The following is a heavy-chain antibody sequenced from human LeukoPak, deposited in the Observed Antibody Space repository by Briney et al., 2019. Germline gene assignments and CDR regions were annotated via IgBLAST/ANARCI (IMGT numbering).Heavy chain of an antibody. V-gene: IGHV1-69*05. J-gene: IGHJ4*02. CDR1: GGTFSSYA. CDR2: IIPIFGTA. Sequence: SVKVSCKASGGTFSSYAISWVRQAPGQGLEWMGRIIPIFGTANYAQKFQGRVTITTDESTSTAYMELSSLRSEDTAVYYCASNPHPYYYDSRGYYLGFDYWGQGTLVTVSS. D-gene: IGHD3-22*01. CDR3: ASNPHPYYYDSRGYYLGFDY.